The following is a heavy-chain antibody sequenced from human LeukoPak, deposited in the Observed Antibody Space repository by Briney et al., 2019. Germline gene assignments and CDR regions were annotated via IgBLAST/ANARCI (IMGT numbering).Heavy chain of an antibody. CDR2: IYYSGST. D-gene: IGHD1-1*01. J-gene: IGHJ4*02. CDR1: GGSISSYY. CDR3: AAQLRGGTLYFDY. V-gene: IGHV4-59*01. Sequence: SETLSLTCTVSGGSISSYYWSWIRQPPGKGPEWIGYIYYSGSTNYNPSLKSRVTISVDTSKNQFSLKLSSVTAADTAVYYCAAQLRGGTLYFDYWGQGTLVTVSS.